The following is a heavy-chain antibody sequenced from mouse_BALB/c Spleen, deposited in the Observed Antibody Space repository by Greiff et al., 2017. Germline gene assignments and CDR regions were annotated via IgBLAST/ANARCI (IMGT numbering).Heavy chain of an antibody. D-gene: IGHD2-4*01. CDR3: ANYDGY. V-gene: IGHV5-17*02. CDR2: ISSGSSTI. J-gene: IGHJ2*01. Sequence: EVKLMESGGGLVQPGGSRKLSCAASGFTFSSFGMHWVRQAPEKGLEWVAYISSGSSTIYYADTVKGRFTIFRDNPKNTLFLQMTSLRSEDTAMYYCANYDGYWGQGTTLTVSS. CDR1: GFTFSSFG.